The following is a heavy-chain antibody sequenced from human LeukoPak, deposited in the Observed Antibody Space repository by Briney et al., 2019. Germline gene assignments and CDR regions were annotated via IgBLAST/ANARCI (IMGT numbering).Heavy chain of an antibody. J-gene: IGHJ3*02. CDR1: GYSISSGYY. Sequence: SETLSLTCAVSGYSISSGYYWGWIRQPPGKWLEWIGSIYHSGSTYYNPSFKSRVTISVDTSKNQFSLKLSSVTAADTAVYYCARRGEFMYYDFWSGYLDAFDIWGQGTMVTVSS. V-gene: IGHV4-38-2*01. CDR3: ARRGEFMYYDFWSGYLDAFDI. D-gene: IGHD3-3*01. CDR2: IYHSGST.